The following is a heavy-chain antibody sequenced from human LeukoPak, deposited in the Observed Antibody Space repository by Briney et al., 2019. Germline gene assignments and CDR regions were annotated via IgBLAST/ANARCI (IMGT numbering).Heavy chain of an antibody. V-gene: IGHV4-34*01. CDR2: INHSGST. J-gene: IGHJ4*02. D-gene: IGHD3-16*01. CDR3: ARASHGNYVWGSADY. CDR1: GGSFSGYY. Sequence: SETLSLTCAVYGGSFSGYYWSWIRQPPGKGLEWIGEINHSGSTNYNPSLKSRVTISVDTSKNRFSLKLSSVTAADTAVYYCARASHGNYVWGSADYWGQGTLVTVSS.